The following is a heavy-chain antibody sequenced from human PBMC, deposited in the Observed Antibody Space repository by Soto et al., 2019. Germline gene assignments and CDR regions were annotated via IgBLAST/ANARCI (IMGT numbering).Heavy chain of an antibody. J-gene: IGHJ6*02. D-gene: IGHD2-2*01. CDR2: IWFDGSKK. CDR1: GLTFRSYG. V-gene: IGHV3-33*01. CDR3: ARDRLVPYGYGMDV. Sequence: QMQLVESGGGVVQPGRSLRLSCAASGLTFRSYGIHWVRQAPGKGLEWVALIWFDGSKKYYVDSVKGRFAVSRDNSKNTLYLHMNSLRVEDTAVYYCARDRLVPYGYGMDVWGQGTTVTVSS.